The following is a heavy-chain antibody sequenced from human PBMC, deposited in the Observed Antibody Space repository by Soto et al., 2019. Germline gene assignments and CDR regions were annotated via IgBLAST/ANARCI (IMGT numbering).Heavy chain of an antibody. CDR1: GFTFSSFS. D-gene: IGHD1-1*01. V-gene: IGHV3-30*04. CDR2: IGSTNVK. Sequence: GGSLRLSCRTSGFTFSSFSMHWLRQAPGKGLEWVAVIGSTNVKYYADSVKGRFTISRDNSQDTLYLQMDGLRPDDTGVYFCAREVVTTKWYFDNWGQGSLVTVSS. J-gene: IGHJ4*02. CDR3: AREVVTTKWYFDN.